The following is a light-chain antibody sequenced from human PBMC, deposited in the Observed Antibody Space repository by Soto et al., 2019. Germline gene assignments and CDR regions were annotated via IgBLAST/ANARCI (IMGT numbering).Light chain of an antibody. V-gene: IGLV3-9*01. CDR2: RDS. CDR3: QVWDSSTVV. Sequence: SYELTQPLSVSVSLGQTASITCGGNNIGSKNVHWYQQKPGQAPVLVIYRDSYRPSGIPERFSGSNSGNTATLTISRDHAGDDADYYCQVWDSSTVVFGGGTKLTVL. J-gene: IGLJ2*01. CDR1: NIGSKN.